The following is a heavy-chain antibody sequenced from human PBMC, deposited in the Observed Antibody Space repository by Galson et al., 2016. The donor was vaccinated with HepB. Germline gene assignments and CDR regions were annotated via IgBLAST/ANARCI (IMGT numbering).Heavy chain of an antibody. J-gene: IGHJ4*02. V-gene: IGHV1-46*01. CDR2: INPNHGST. CDR1: GYSFSDYY. D-gene: IGHD5-24*01. CDR3: ARAGSMSDPNYYFDS. Sequence: SVKVSCKASGYSFSDYYVHWIRQAPGQGLEWMGIINPNHGSTTYAQKFQGRVTMTRDTSTSTVYMELSSLRSEDTAVYFCARAGSMSDPNYYFDSWGQGTLVTASS.